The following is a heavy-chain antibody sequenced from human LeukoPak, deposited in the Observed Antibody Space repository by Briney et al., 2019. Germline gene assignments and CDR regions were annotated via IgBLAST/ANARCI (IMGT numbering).Heavy chain of an antibody. Sequence: GRSLRLSCVASGFTFSSDAMHWVRQTPGKGLEWVAVISYDGNEKYQVDSVKGRFTISRDNSKNTLYLQMNRLRADDTAVYFCAKGGVGSNDWFDPWGQGTLVSVSS. V-gene: IGHV3-30-3*01. D-gene: IGHD1-1*01. CDR3: AKGGVGSNDWFDP. J-gene: IGHJ5*02. CDR1: GFTFSSDA. CDR2: ISYDGNEK.